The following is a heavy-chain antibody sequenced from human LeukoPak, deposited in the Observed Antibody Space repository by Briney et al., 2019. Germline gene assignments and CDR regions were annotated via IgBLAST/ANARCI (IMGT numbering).Heavy chain of an antibody. CDR2: IYYSGTT. CDR1: GGSISHYY. J-gene: IGHJ6*02. Sequence: PSETLSLTCTVSGGSISHYYWSWIRQSPGKGLEWIGYIYYSGTTNYNPSLKSRVSISVDTSRNQFSLQLRSVTAADTAVYYCAREDPQTTVPEGMDVWGQGTTVIVSS. CDR3: AREDPQTTVPEGMDV. V-gene: IGHV4-59*01. D-gene: IGHD4-17*01.